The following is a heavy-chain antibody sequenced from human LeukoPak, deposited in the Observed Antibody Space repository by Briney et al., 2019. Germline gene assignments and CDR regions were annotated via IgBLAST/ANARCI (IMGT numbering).Heavy chain of an antibody. Sequence: GSLRLSCAASGFPFSSYEMNWVRQAPGKGLEWVSYISSSGSTIYYADPVKGRFTISRDNAKNSLYLQMNSLRAEDTAVYYCARYSYGYTDYWGQGTLVTVSS. D-gene: IGHD5-18*01. CDR2: ISSSGSTI. CDR3: ARYSYGYTDY. V-gene: IGHV3-48*03. CDR1: GFPFSSYE. J-gene: IGHJ4*02.